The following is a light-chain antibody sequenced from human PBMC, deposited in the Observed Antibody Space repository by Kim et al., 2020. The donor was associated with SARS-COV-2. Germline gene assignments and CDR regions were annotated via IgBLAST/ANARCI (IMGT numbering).Light chain of an antibody. Sequence: CVGDRVTITCRASQGISSYLAWYQQRPGKAPKLLIYAASTLQNGVPSRFSGSGSGTEFTLTISDLQPEDFATYYCQQLDTYPRVTFGLGTRLEIK. CDR2: AAS. CDR3: QQLDTYPRVT. V-gene: IGKV1-9*01. CDR1: QGISSY. J-gene: IGKJ5*01.